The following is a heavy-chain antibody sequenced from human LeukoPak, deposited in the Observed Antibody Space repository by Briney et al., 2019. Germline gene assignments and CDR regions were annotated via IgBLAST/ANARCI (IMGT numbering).Heavy chain of an antibody. Sequence: SETLSLTCTVSGGSISTSNYYWGWIRQPPGKGLEWIGSIYHSGSTYYNPSLKSRVTISVDTSKNQFSLKLSSVTAADTAVYYCARVYCSGGSCYPYYFDYWGQGTLVTVSS. CDR3: ARVYCSGGSCYPYYFDY. CDR2: IYHSGST. J-gene: IGHJ4*02. V-gene: IGHV4-39*07. D-gene: IGHD2-15*01. CDR1: GGSISTSNYY.